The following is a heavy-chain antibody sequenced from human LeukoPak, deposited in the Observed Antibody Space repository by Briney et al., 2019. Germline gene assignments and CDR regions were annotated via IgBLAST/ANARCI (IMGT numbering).Heavy chain of an antibody. CDR2: IYYSGST. D-gene: IGHD3-3*01. J-gene: IGHJ6*03. CDR3: ARRVTIFGVDRAYYYMDV. CDR1: GGSISSSSYY. V-gene: IGHV4-39*01. Sequence: SETLSLTCTVSGGSISSSSYYWGWIRQPPGKGLEWIGSIYYSGSTYYNPSLKSPVTISVDTSKNQFSLKLSSVTAADTAVYYCARRVTIFGVDRAYYYMDVWGKGTTVTVSS.